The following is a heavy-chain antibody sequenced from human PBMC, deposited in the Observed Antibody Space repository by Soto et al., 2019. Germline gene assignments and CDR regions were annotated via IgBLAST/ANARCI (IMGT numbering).Heavy chain of an antibody. J-gene: IGHJ6*02. CDR2: IYPGDSDT. D-gene: IGHD3-3*01. Sequence: GESLKISGKGSGYSFTSYWIGWVRQMPGKGLEWMGIIYPGDSDTRYSPSFQGQVTISADKSISTAYLQWSSLKASDTAMYYCARHPGYDFWSGYYYYGMDVWGQGTTVPVSS. V-gene: IGHV5-51*01. CDR1: GYSFTSYW. CDR3: ARHPGYDFWSGYYYYGMDV.